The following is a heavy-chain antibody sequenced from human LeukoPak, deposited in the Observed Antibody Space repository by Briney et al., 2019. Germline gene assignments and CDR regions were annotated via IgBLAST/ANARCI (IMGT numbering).Heavy chain of an antibody. CDR1: GYTFTSYG. Sequence: ASVKVFCKASGYTFTSYGISWVRQAPGQGLEWMGWISAYNGNTNYAQKLQGRVTMTTDTSTSTAYMELRSLRSDDTAVYYCARDEIQAYCGGDCYSLDYWGQGTLVTVSS. CDR3: ARDEIQAYCGGDCYSLDY. CDR2: ISAYNGNT. D-gene: IGHD2-21*02. V-gene: IGHV1-18*01. J-gene: IGHJ4*02.